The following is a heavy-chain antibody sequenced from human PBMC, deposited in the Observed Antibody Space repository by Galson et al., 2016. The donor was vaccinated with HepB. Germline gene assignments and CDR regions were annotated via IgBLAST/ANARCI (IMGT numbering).Heavy chain of an antibody. V-gene: IGHV1-46*03. Sequence: SVKVSCKASGYTFTTYNIHWVRLAPGQGLEWMGIINPSGGSPNYAQKFQGRVTLTSDTSTSTVYMQLGSLRSDDTAVYYCTRGDRFWAGWTYWGQGTLVTVSS. J-gene: IGHJ4*02. CDR3: TRGDRFWAGWTY. D-gene: IGHD3/OR15-3a*01. CDR2: INPSGGSP. CDR1: GYTFTTYN.